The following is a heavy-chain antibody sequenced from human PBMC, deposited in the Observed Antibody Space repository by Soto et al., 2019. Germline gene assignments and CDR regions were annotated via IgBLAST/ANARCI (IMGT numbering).Heavy chain of an antibody. Sequence: GGSLRLSCAASGFTFSSYAMSWVRQAPGKGLEWVSAISGSGGSTYYADSVKGRFTISRDNSKNTLYLQMNSLRAEDTAVYYCAKDRWYYDFWSGYSPYYYYYYMDVWGKGTTVTVSS. V-gene: IGHV3-23*01. CDR2: ISGSGGST. CDR1: GFTFSSYA. D-gene: IGHD3-3*01. J-gene: IGHJ6*03. CDR3: AKDRWYYDFWSGYSPYYYYYYMDV.